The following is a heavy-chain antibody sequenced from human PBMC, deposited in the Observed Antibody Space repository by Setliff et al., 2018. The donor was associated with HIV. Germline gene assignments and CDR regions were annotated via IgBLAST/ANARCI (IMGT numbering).Heavy chain of an antibody. CDR1: GGSISSDNW. CDR3: AKQPGGHSFFDS. J-gene: IGHJ4*02. V-gene: IGHV4-4*02. CDR2: IHHSGST. Sequence: SETLSLTCAVSGGSISSDNWWTWVRQAPGKGLEWIGSIHHSGSTYYSPSLKSRVTISVDTSRNQFSLRLKYVTPADTAVYFCAKQPGGHSFFDSWGQGTLVTVSS. D-gene: IGHD2-21*01.